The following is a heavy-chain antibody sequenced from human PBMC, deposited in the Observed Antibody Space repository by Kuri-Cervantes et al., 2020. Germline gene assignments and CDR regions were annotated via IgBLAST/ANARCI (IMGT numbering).Heavy chain of an antibody. CDR1: GGSFSGYY. J-gene: IGHJ3*02. Sequence: GSLRLSCAVYGGSFSGYYWSWIRQPPGKGLEWIGEINHSGSTYYNPSLKSRVTISVDTSKNQFSLKLSSVTAADTAVYYCARVLAGAFDIWGQGTMVTVSS. V-gene: IGHV4-34*01. D-gene: IGHD2-15*01. CDR2: INHSGST. CDR3: ARVLAGAFDI.